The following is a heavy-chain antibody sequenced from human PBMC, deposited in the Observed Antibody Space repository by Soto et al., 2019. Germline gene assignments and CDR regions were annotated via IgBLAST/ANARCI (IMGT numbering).Heavy chain of an antibody. CDR2: ISSSSSTI. CDR3: ARDHREVGATPDAFDI. D-gene: IGHD1-26*01. V-gene: IGHV3-48*02. J-gene: IGHJ3*02. Sequence: GGSLRLSCAASGFTFSSYSMNWVRQAPGKGLEWVSYISSSSSTIYYADSVKGRFTISRDNAKNSLYLQMNSLRDEDTAVYYCARDHREVGATPDAFDIWGQGTMVTVSS. CDR1: GFTFSSYS.